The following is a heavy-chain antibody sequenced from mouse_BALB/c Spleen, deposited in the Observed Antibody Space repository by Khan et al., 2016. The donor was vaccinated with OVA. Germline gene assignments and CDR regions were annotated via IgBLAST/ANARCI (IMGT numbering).Heavy chain of an antibody. D-gene: IGHD4-1*01. V-gene: IGHV5-6*01. CDR1: GFTFSSYS. J-gene: IGHJ3*01. CDR2: ISSGGDYT. CDR3: ASHLTGAFAN. Sequence: EVQLVESGGDLVEPGGSLKLSCAASGFTFSSYSMSWVRQTPDKRMEWVATISSGGDYTYYPDLVKGRFTISRDNAKNTLYLQMSSLKSEDTAMYYCASHLTGAFANWGQGTLVAVSA.